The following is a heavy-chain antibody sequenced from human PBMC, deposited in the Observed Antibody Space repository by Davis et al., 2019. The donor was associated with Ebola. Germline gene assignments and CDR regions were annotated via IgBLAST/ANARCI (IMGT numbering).Heavy chain of an antibody. CDR1: GYTFTGYY. CDR2: INPNSGGT. CDR3: ARDIVASRLDY. D-gene: IGHD5-12*01. J-gene: IGHJ4*02. Sequence: ASVKVSCKASGYTFTGYYMHWVRQAPGQGLEWMGWINPNSGGTNYAQKFQGRVTMTRDTSISTAYMELRSLRSDDTAVYYCARDIVASRLDYWGQGTLVTVSS. V-gene: IGHV1-2*02.